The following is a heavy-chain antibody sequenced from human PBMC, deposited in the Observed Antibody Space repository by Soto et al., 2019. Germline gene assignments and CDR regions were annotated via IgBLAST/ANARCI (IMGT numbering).Heavy chain of an antibody. CDR1: GFTFSAHY. CDR3: IIVQGGYHLY. Sequence: QLVESGGGLVQPGGSLRLSCAASGFTFSAHYMDWARRAPGKGLEWVGRIRDKPNSYTTDYAASVTGRFTISRDDSQSSVFLQMNSLKTEDTAVYYCIIVQGGYHLYWGQGTLVTVSS. CDR2: IRDKPNSYTT. V-gene: IGHV3-72*01. J-gene: IGHJ4*02. D-gene: IGHD3-10*02.